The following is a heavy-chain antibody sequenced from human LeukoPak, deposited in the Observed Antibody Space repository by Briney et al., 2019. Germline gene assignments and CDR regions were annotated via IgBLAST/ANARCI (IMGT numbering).Heavy chain of an antibody. CDR2: IKKDGSEK. CDR3: AKEAADYYGSGSYADAFDI. J-gene: IGHJ3*02. D-gene: IGHD3-10*01. V-gene: IGHV3-7*01. Sequence: GGSLRLPCAASGFTFSSYAMSWVRQAPGKGLEWVANIKKDGSEKYYVDSVKGRFTISRDNAKNSLYLQMNSLRAEDTAVYYCAKEAADYYGSGSYADAFDIWGQGTMVTVSS. CDR1: GFTFSSYA.